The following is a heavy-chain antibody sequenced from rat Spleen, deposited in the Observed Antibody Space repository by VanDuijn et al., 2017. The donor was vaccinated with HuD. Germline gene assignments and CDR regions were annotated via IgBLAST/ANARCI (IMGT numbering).Heavy chain of an antibody. CDR1: GFTFSNYG. D-gene: IGHD1-10*01. Sequence: EVQLVESGGGLVQPGRSLKLSCAASGFTFSNYGMHWIRQVPTQGLEWVASISPSGAITNYRDSVKGRFTISRDHAKSTLYLQMDSLRSEDTATYYCTRGANYAFDYWGQGVMVTVSS. CDR2: ISPSGAIT. V-gene: IGHV5-19*01. J-gene: IGHJ2*01. CDR3: TRGANYAFDY.